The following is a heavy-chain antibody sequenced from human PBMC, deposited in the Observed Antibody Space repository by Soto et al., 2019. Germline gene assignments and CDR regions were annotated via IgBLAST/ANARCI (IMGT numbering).Heavy chain of an antibody. J-gene: IGHJ5*02. CDR1: GGSISSGDYY. CDR3: AREGTVTTYDWFDP. CDR2: IYYSGST. D-gene: IGHD4-17*01. Sequence: TSETLSLTCTVSGGSISSGDYYWSWIRQPPGKGLEWIGYIYYSGSTYYNPSLKSRVTISVDTSKNQFSLKLSSVTAADTAVYYCAREGTVTTYDWFDPWGQGTLVTVS. V-gene: IGHV4-30-4*01.